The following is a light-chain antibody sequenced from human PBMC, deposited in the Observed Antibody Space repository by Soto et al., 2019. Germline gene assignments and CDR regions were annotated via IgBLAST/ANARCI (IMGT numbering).Light chain of an antibody. Sequence: QSALTQPASVSGSPGQSITISCTGTSSDVGGYNFVSWYQQHPGKAPRLIIYEVSSRPSGVSYRFSGSKSGNTASLTISGLQAEDEADYYCSSSILRNTLVLFGGGTKLTVL. CDR3: SSSILRNTLVL. V-gene: IGLV2-14*01. CDR2: EVS. CDR1: SSDVGGYNF. J-gene: IGLJ3*02.